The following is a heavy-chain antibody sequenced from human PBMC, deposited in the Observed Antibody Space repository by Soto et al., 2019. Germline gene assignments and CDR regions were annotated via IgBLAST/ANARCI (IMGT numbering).Heavy chain of an antibody. Sequence: GESLKISCKASGYSFTSYCIGCVRPLPGKGLEWMGIIYPGDSDTRYSPSFQGQVTISADKSISTAYLQWSSLKASDTAMYYCARHSYCGGDCYLPYYGMDVWGQGTTVTVSS. CDR3: ARHSYCGGDCYLPYYGMDV. CDR1: GYSFTSYC. V-gene: IGHV5-51*01. D-gene: IGHD2-21*02. CDR2: IYPGDSDT. J-gene: IGHJ6*02.